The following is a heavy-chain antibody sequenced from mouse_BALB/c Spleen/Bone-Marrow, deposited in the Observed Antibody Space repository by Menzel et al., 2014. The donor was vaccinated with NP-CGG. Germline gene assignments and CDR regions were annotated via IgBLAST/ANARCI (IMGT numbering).Heavy chain of an antibody. CDR1: GYSFTGYF. J-gene: IGHJ1*01. D-gene: IGHD1-1*01. CDR2: INPYNGDS. CDR3: ARVTTDWYFDV. V-gene: IGHV1-20*02. Sequence: EVQLMESGPELVKPGASVKISCKASGYSFTGYFMNWVIQSHGKSLEWIGRINPYNGDSFYNQKFKGKATLTVDKSSSTAHMELRSLASEDSAVYYCARVTTDWYFDVWGAGTTVTVSS.